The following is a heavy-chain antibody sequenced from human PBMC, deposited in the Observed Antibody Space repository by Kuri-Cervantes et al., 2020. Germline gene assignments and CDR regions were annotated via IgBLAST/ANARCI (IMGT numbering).Heavy chain of an antibody. CDR3: AKDYGSFFQYFDY. CDR2: ISSGGSSI. V-gene: IGHV3-11*01. Sequence: GGSLRLSCAASGFTFSDYYMTWIRQAPGKGLEWVSYISSGGSSIYYADSVKGRFTISRDNAKNSLYLQMNSLRAEDTALYYCAKDYGSFFQYFDYWGQETLVTVSS. D-gene: IGHD1-26*01. CDR1: GFTFSDYY. J-gene: IGHJ4*02.